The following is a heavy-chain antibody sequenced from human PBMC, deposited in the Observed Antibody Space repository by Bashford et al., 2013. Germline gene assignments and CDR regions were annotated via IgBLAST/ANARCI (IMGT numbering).Heavy chain of an antibody. CDR1: GFTFDDYA. J-gene: IGHJ4*02. D-gene: IGHD3-16*02. CDR3: AKVDLSQAYGFQPYFDS. CDR2: ISWNSGSI. V-gene: IGHV3-9*01. Sequence: SLRLSCAASGFTFDDYAMHWVRQAPGKGLEWVSGISWNSGSIGYADSVKGRFTISRDNAKNSLYMQLNSLRADDTAVYYCAKVDLSQAYGFQPYFDSWGQGTLVTVSS.